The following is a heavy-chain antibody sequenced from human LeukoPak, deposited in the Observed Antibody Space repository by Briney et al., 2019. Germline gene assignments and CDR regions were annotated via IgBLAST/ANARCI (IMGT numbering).Heavy chain of an antibody. CDR3: ARGPTSGYNYGYDY. CDR2: IYYSGST. CDR1: GDSISTYY. V-gene: IGHV4-59*01. D-gene: IGHD5-18*01. Sequence: SETLSLTCTVSGDSISTYYWSWIRQPPEKGLEWIGYIYYSGSTNYNPSLKGRVTISVDTSKNQFSLKVSSVTAADTAVYYCARGPTSGYNYGYDYWGQGTLVTASS. J-gene: IGHJ4*02.